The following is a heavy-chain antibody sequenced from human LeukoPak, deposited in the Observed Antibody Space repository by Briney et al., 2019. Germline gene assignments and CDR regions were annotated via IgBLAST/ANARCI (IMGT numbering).Heavy chain of an antibody. CDR3: ARGRSVYCSGGSCYSGPGGYYYYYMDV. V-gene: IGHV4-34*01. CDR1: GGSFSGYY. CDR2: INHSGST. Sequence: PSETLSLTCAVYGGSFSGYYWSWIRQPPGKGLEWIGEINHSGSTNYNPSLKSRVTISVDTSKNQFSLKLRSVTAADTAVYYCARGRSVYCSGGSCYSGPGGYYYYYMDVWGKGTTVTVSS. D-gene: IGHD2-15*01. J-gene: IGHJ6*03.